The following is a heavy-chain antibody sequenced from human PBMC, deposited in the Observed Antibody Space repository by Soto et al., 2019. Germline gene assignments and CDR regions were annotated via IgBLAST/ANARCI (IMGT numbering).Heavy chain of an antibody. J-gene: IGHJ3*01. D-gene: IGHD6-13*01. Sequence: QVQLVQSGAEVKKPGSSVKVSCKASGGTLNKHAITWVRRAPGQGLEWLGGIIPMFGIPNYPQKFQGRVTITEDDSTNTSNMELHSLTSDDTAVYYCARGGTSGWLKGAYDVWGQGTMVTVSS. CDR3: ARGGTSGWLKGAYDV. CDR1: GGTLNKHA. V-gene: IGHV1-69*01. CDR2: IIPMFGIP.